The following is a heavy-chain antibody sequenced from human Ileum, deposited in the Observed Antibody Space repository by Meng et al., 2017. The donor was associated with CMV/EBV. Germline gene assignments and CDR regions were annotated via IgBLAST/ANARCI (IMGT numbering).Heavy chain of an antibody. CDR3: AKKLLWSHDYFDC. V-gene: IGHV3-23*01. CDR2: IVGTADKT. D-gene: IGHD3-10*01. CDR1: GFTFSSYA. Sequence: EVQLLESGGGLVQPGGSLRLSCAASGFTFSSYAMSWVRQAPGKGLEWVSTIVGTADKTYYADSVNGRFTISRDNSKNTLYLQMNSLRAEDTAVYYCAKKLLWSHDYFDCWGQGTLVTVSS. J-gene: IGHJ4*02.